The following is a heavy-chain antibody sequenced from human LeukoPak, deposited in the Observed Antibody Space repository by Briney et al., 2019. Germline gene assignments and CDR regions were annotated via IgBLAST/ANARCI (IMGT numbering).Heavy chain of an antibody. J-gene: IGHJ4*02. CDR3: ARDLNWETY. CDR2: IKQDGSEK. Sequence: GGSLRLSCAASGFTFSTYWMTWVRQAPGKGLEWVANIKQDGSEKYFVDSVKGRFTISRDNAKNSLYLQMNSLRAGDTAVYYCARDLNWETYWGQGTLVSVSS. V-gene: IGHV3-7*01. D-gene: IGHD7-27*01. CDR1: GFTFSTYW.